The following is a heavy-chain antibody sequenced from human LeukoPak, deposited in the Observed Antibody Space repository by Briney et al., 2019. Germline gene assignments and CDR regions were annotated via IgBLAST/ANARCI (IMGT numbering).Heavy chain of an antibody. D-gene: IGHD3-22*01. CDR1: GFTLNNAW. CDR2: IKRETDGGTI. V-gene: IGHV3-15*01. Sequence: PGGSLRLSCAASGFTLNNAWMSWVRQAPGKGLEWLGRIKRETDGGTIDSAAPVKGRFTISRDDSRNTLYLQMDSLKIEDTAVYYCTTDRYYDNSELQFQHWGQGTLVTVSS. J-gene: IGHJ1*01. CDR3: TTDRYYDNSELQFQH.